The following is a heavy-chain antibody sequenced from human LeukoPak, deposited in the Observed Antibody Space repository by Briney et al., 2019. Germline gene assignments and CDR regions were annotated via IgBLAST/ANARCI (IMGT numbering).Heavy chain of an antibody. CDR3: ARELGIAARRPDKYFDY. D-gene: IGHD6-6*01. J-gene: IGHJ4*02. CDR1: GGSISSGGYY. Sequence: SQTLSLTCTVSGGSISSGGYYWSWIRQHPGKGLEWIGYIYYSGRTYYNPSLKSRVTISVATSKNQFSLKLSSMTAAETAVYYCARELGIAARRPDKYFDYWGRGTLVTVSS. CDR2: IYYSGRT. V-gene: IGHV4-31*03.